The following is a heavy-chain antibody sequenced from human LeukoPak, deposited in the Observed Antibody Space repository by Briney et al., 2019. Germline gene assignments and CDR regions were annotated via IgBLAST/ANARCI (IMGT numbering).Heavy chain of an antibody. Sequence: AASVTVSCKASRYRFSSSGITWVRQAPGQGPEWMGWISTVNGNSHYAQNFQGRVTLTTDTSTNTAHMELRRLRSDDTAIYYCARVGDSDNWWGAFDIWGQGTMVTVSS. CDR3: ARVGDSDNWWGAFDI. D-gene: IGHD1-1*01. J-gene: IGHJ3*02. CDR2: ISTVNGNS. CDR1: RYRFSSSG. V-gene: IGHV1-18*01.